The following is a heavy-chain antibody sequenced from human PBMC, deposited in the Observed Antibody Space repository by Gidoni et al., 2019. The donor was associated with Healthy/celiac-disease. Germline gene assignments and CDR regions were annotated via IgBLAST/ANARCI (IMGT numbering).Heavy chain of an antibody. V-gene: IGHV3-20*01. D-gene: IGHD2-15*01. CDR3: ARDVFSGAAPRARWFDP. CDR2: INWNGGST. Sequence: EVQLVESGGGVVRPGGSLRLSCAASGFTFDDYGMSWVRQAPGKGLELVAGINWNGGSTGYADSVKGRFTISRDNAKNSLYLQMNSLRAEDTALYHCARDVFSGAAPRARWFDPWGQGTLVTVSS. CDR1: GFTFDDYG. J-gene: IGHJ5*02.